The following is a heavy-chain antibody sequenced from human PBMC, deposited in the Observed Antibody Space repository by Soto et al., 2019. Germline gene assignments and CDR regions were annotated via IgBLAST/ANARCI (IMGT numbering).Heavy chain of an antibody. Sequence: ASVKVSCKASGYTFTSYGISWVRQAPGQGLEWMGWISAYNGNTNYAQKYQGRVTRTTDTSTSTAYMELSSLRSDDTAVYYCARIADCSTTSCSFPSRFHVRGYYYYYGLDVWGQGTTVTVS. CDR2: ISAYNGNT. D-gene: IGHD2-2*01. J-gene: IGHJ6*02. V-gene: IGHV1-18*01. CDR3: ARIADCSTTSCSFPSRFHVRGYYYYYGLDV. CDR1: GYTFTSYG.